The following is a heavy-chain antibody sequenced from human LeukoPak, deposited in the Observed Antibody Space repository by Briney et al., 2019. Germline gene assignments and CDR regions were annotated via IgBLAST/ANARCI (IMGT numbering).Heavy chain of an antibody. J-gene: IGHJ4*02. D-gene: IGHD3-10*01. Sequence: ASVKVSCKASGYTFTGYYIHWVRQAPGQGLEWMGWINPNSGGTNYAQKFQGRVTMTRDTSISTAYVELSRLRSDGTAVYYCARVGEYGSGSYLLYWGQGTLVTVSS. CDR1: GYTFTGYY. CDR3: ARVGEYGSGSYLLY. V-gene: IGHV1-2*02. CDR2: INPNSGGT.